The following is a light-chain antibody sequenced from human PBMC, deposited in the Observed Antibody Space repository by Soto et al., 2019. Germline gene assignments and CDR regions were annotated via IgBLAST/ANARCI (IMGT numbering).Light chain of an antibody. J-gene: IGLJ2*01. CDR2: GNI. CDR1: SSNIGAGYE. V-gene: IGLV1-40*01. CDR3: QSYDSSLSGVV. Sequence: SLLAQPPPLAGAPRQKVTISCPGGSSNIGAGYEVHWYQQLPGTAPKLLIYGNIYRPSGVPDRFSGSKSGTSVSLAITGLQAEDEADYHCQSYDSSLSGVVFGGGTPLTVL.